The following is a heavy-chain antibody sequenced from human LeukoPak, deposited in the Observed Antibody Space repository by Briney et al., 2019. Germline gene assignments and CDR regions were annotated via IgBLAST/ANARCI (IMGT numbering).Heavy chain of an antibody. Sequence: GGSLRLSCAASGFTFSSYWMHWIRQVPGKGLVWVSRINTDGTNTTYADSVKGRFTMSRDNAKSRLYLQMNSLRAEDTAVYYCARGYSGTYRVDYWGQGTLVTVSS. CDR1: GFTFSSYW. CDR3: ARGYSGTYRVDY. J-gene: IGHJ4*02. V-gene: IGHV3-74*01. CDR2: INTDGTNT. D-gene: IGHD1-26*01.